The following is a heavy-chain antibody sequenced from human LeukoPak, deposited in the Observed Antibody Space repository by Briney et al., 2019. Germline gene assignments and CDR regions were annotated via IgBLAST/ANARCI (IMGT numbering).Heavy chain of an antibody. J-gene: IGHJ4*02. CDR1: GYTFTSYG. V-gene: IGHV1-18*01. Sequence: ASVKVSCKASGYTFTSYGISWVRQAPGQGLEWMGWISAYNGNTNYAQKLQGRVTMTTDTSTSTAYMELRSLRSDDTAVYYCASDKYRAIAGGYYFDYWGQGTLVTVSS. D-gene: IGHD5-12*01. CDR2: ISAYNGNT. CDR3: ASDKYRAIAGGYYFDY.